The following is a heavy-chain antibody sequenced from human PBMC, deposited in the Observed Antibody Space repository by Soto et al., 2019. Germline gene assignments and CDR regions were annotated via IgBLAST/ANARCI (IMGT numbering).Heavy chain of an antibody. D-gene: IGHD2-15*01. J-gene: IGHJ6*02. CDR1: GGTFSSYA. CDR3: AARSYCSGGSCYSIYYYGMDV. Sequence: SVKVSCKASGGTFSSYAISWVRQAPGQGLEWMGGIIPIFGTANYAQKFQGRVTITADESTSTAYMELSSLRSEDTAVYYCAARSYCSGGSCYSIYYYGMDVWGQGTTVTVYS. CDR2: IIPIFGTA. V-gene: IGHV1-69*13.